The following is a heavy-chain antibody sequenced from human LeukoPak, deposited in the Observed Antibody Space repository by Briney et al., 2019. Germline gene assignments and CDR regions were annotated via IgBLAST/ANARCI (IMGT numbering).Heavy chain of an antibody. CDR2: ISYDGSNK. CDR1: GFTFSIYS. V-gene: IGHV3-30-3*01. D-gene: IGHD5-12*01. Sequence: GGSLRLSCAASGFTFSIYSMHWVRQAPGKGLEWVAVISYDGSNKSYADSVKGQFSISRDNSKDMLYLQMNSLRAEDTAVYYCAKRPYDAPGAFDIWGQGTMVTVSS. J-gene: IGHJ3*02. CDR3: AKRPYDAPGAFDI.